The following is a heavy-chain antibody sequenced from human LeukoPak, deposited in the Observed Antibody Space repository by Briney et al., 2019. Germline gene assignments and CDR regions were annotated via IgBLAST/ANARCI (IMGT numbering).Heavy chain of an antibody. CDR3: AREEVRRAVAGYFDY. J-gene: IGHJ4*02. V-gene: IGHV1-18*04. Sequence: GASVKVSCKASGYSFSSYGISWVRQAPGQGLEWMGWISGYNGNTNYAQKLQGRVTMTTDTSTSTAYMELSSLRSDDTAVYYCAREEVRRAVAGYFDYWGQGTLVTVSS. CDR1: GYSFSSYG. D-gene: IGHD6-19*01. CDR2: ISGYNGNT.